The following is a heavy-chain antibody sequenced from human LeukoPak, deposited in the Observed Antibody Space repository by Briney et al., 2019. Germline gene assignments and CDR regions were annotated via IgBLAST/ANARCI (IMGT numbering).Heavy chain of an antibody. CDR2: ISGSGYNT. Sequence: GGSLRLSCEASGLSYRIYGMSWVRHAPRKGLEWVSGISGSGYNTYYTDSVKGRFTISRDNSKNTLYLQMNSLRVEDTAVYYCAKCWTSDGVCLNFDHWGQGALVTVSS. V-gene: IGHV3-23*01. J-gene: IGHJ4*02. CDR3: AKCWTSDGVCLNFDH. CDR1: GLSYRIYG. D-gene: IGHD2-8*01.